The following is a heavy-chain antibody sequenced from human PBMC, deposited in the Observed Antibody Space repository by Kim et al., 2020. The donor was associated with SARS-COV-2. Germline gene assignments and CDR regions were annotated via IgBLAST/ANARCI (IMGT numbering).Heavy chain of an antibody. CDR1: GYTFTSYG. Sequence: ASVKVSCKASGYTFTSYGISWVRQAPGQGLEWMGWISAYNGNTNYAQKLQGRVTMTTDTSTSTAYMELRSLRSDDTAVYYCARDRTRMVRGVKNWFDPWGQGTLVTVSS. J-gene: IGHJ5*02. CDR3: ARDRTRMVRGVKNWFDP. V-gene: IGHV1-18*01. D-gene: IGHD3-10*01. CDR2: ISAYNGNT.